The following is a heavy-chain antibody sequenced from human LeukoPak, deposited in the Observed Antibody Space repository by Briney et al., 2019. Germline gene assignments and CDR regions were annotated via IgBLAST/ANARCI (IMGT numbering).Heavy chain of an antibody. D-gene: IGHD3-16*01. Sequence: SVKVSCKASGGTFSSYAISWVRQAPGQGLEWMGGFIPLFGTANYAQKFQGRVTVTADKSTSTAYMELSSLRSEDTAVYYCARDPEGGAAYAPYFDYWGQGTLVTVSS. CDR3: ARDPEGGAAYAPYFDY. CDR2: FIPLFGTA. J-gene: IGHJ4*02. CDR1: GGTFSSYA. V-gene: IGHV1-69*06.